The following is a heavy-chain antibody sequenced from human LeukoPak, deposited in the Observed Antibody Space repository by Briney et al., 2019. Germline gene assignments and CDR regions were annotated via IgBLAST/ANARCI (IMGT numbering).Heavy chain of an antibody. CDR2: INPSGGST. CDR3: ARDDGGSYLRYFDY. CDR1: GHIFNTYY. D-gene: IGHD1-26*01. Sequence: ASVKVSCEVCGHIFNTYYIHCVRQARGQGREWMGIINPSGGSTTYAQKFQGRVTMTRDTSTSTVYMELSSLRSEDTAMFYCARDDGGSYLRYFDYWGQGTLVTVSS. J-gene: IGHJ4*02. V-gene: IGHV1-46*02.